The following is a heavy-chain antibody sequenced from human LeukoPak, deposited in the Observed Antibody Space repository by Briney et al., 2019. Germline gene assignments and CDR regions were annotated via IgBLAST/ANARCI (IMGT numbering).Heavy chain of an antibody. V-gene: IGHV3-33*01. CDR1: GFIFSSYG. Sequence: QAGGSLRLSCAASGFIFSSYGMHWVRQAPGKGLEWVAVIWYDGSIKYYADSVKGRFTISGDNSKNTLYLQMNSLRAEDTALYYCASAAGPFDNWGQGTLVTVSS. D-gene: IGHD6-19*01. CDR3: ASAAGPFDN. CDR2: IWYDGSIK. J-gene: IGHJ4*02.